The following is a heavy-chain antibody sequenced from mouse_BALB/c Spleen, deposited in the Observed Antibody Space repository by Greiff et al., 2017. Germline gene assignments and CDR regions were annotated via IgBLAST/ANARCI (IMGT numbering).Heavy chain of an antibody. Sequence: EVQLVESGGGLVQPGGSRKLSCAASGFTFSSFGMHWVRQAPEKGLEWVAYISSGSSTIYYADTVKGRFTISRDNPKNTLFLQMTSLRSEDTAVYYCANVMDYWGQGTSVTVSS. CDR1: GFTFSSFG. CDR2: ISSGSSTI. V-gene: IGHV5-17*02. J-gene: IGHJ4*01. CDR3: ANVMDY.